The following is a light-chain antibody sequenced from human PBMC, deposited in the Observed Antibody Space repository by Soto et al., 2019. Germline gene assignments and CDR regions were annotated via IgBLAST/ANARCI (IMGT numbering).Light chain of an antibody. Sequence: EIVLTQSPGTLSLSPGERATLSCRASQSVSSTYLAWYQQKPGQAPRLIIYGAYSRATDIPDRFSGSGSGTDFTLTISSLEPEDFAVYYCQQYGSPPLYTFGQGTKLEIK. CDR1: QSVSSTY. V-gene: IGKV3-20*01. CDR3: QQYGSPPLYT. CDR2: GAY. J-gene: IGKJ2*01.